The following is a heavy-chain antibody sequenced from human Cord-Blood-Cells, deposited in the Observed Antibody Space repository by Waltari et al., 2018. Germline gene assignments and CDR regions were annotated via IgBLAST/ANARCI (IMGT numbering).Heavy chain of an antibody. CDR2: IIPIFGTA. CDR1: GGTFSSYA. D-gene: IGHD2-21*02. CDR3: ARECGGDCYYYYYYGMDV. J-gene: IGHJ6*02. Sequence: QVQLVQSGAEVKKPGSSGKVSCKASGGTFSSYAISWVRQAPGQGLEWMGGIIPIFGTANYAQKFQGRVTITADESTSTAYMELSSLRSEDTAVYYCARECGGDCYYYYYYGMDVWGQGTTVTVSS. V-gene: IGHV1-69*01.